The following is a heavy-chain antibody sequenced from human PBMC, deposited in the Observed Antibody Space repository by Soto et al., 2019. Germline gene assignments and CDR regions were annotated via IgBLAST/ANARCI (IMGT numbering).Heavy chain of an antibody. CDR1: EFTFSSFA. V-gene: IGHV3-23*04. CDR2: ISGSGGST. Sequence: EVQLVESGGGLVQPGGSLRLSCAASEFTFSSFAMSWVRQAPGKGPEWVSDISGSGGSTYYADSVKGRFTISRDNSKNTLYLQMISLRAEDTAVHCCAKGPSSLGYWGQGTVVTVSS. CDR3: AKGPSSLGY. D-gene: IGHD3-16*01. J-gene: IGHJ4*02.